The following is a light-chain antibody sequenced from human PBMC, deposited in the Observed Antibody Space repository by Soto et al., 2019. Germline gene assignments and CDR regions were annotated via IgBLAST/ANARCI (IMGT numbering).Light chain of an antibody. CDR1: TGSVTSVSY. J-gene: IGLJ3*02. Sequence: QAVVTQEPSLTVSPGGKVTLTCASSTGSVTSVSYASWFQQKPGQPPRSLIYSTTNKHSWTPARFSGSLLGGKAVLTLSGVQHEDEAEYYCLLYYGGAQVWVFGGGTKLTVL. CDR2: STT. CDR3: LLYYGGAQVWV. V-gene: IGLV7-43*01.